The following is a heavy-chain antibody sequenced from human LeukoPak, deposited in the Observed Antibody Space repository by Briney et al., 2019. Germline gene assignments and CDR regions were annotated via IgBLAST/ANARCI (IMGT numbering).Heavy chain of an antibody. CDR1: GYTLTELS. Sequence: ASVKVSCKVSGYTLTELSMHWVRQAPGKGLEWMGGFDPEDGETIYAQKFQGRVTMTEDTSTDTAYMELSSLRSEDTAVYYCATFGYYDSSGYYPDAFDIWGQGTMVTLSS. CDR3: ATFGYYDSSGYYPDAFDI. V-gene: IGHV1-24*01. CDR2: FDPEDGET. D-gene: IGHD3-22*01. J-gene: IGHJ3*02.